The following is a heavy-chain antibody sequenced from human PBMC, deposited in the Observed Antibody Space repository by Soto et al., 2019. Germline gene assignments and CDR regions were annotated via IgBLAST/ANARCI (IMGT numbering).Heavy chain of an antibody. D-gene: IGHD3-16*02. CDR1: GGSISSSSYY. CDR3: AKTHYDYVWGSYRPDAFDI. J-gene: IGHJ3*02. CDR2: IYYSGST. V-gene: IGHV4-39*01. Sequence: PSETLSLTCIVSGGSISSSSYYWGWIRQPPGKGLEWIGGIYYSGSTYDNPSLKSRVTISVDTSKNQISLNLSSVTAADTAVYYCAKTHYDYVWGSYRPDAFDIWGQGTMVTVSS.